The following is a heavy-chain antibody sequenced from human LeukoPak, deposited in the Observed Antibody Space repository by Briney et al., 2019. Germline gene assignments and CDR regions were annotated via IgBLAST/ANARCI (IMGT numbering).Heavy chain of an antibody. CDR3: TRVGYIDEGIDY. CDR2: IKQDGSKK. J-gene: IGHJ4*02. Sequence: GGSLRLSCVASGFPFSSYWMTWVRQAPGKGLEWVANIKQDGSKKSHVDSVKGRFTISRDNAKNSLYLQMNSRRAEDTAIYYCTRVGYIDEGIDYWGQGTLVTVSS. V-gene: IGHV3-7*04. CDR1: GFPFSSYW. D-gene: IGHD5-24*01.